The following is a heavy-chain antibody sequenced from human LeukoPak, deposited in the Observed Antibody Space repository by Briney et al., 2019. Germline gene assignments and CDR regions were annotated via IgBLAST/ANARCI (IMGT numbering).Heavy chain of an antibody. D-gene: IGHD2-15*01. Sequence: SETLSLTCTVSGGSISSHYWTWIRQSPVKGLEWIGDISNSGSTSHNPSLKSRVTISIDTSENQFSLKLSSVTAADTAVYYCGRDALVGYFSYYYMDVWGKGTTVTVSS. V-gene: IGHV4-59*11. CDR2: ISNSGST. J-gene: IGHJ6*03. CDR1: GGSISSHY. CDR3: GRDALVGYFSYYYMDV.